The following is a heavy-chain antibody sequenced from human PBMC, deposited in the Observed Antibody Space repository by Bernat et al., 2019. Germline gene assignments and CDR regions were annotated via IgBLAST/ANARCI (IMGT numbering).Heavy chain of an antibody. Sequence: EVQLLESGGGLVQPGGSLRLSCAASGFTFSSYAMSWVRQAPGKGLEWVSAISGSGGSTYYADSVKGRFTISRDNSKNTLYLQMNSLRAEDTAVYYCARSPLPYCTNGVCYYYYGMDVWGQGTTATVSS. J-gene: IGHJ6*02. CDR2: ISGSGGST. CDR3: ARSPLPYCTNGVCYYYYGMDV. CDR1: GFTFSSYA. D-gene: IGHD2-8*01. V-gene: IGHV3-23*01.